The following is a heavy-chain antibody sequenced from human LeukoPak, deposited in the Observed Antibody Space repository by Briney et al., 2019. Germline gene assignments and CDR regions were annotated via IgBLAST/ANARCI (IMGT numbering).Heavy chain of an antibody. J-gene: IGHJ3*02. V-gene: IGHV5-51*01. Sequence: GESLKISCKGSGYSFTSYWIGWVRQMPGKGLEWMGIIYPGDSDTRYSPSFQGQVTISADKSISTAYLQWSSLKASDTAMYYCARGGYYYDSSGYWDDAFDIWGQGTMVTVSS. CDR1: GYSFTSYW. CDR3: ARGGYYYDSSGYWDDAFDI. D-gene: IGHD3-22*01. CDR2: IYPGDSDT.